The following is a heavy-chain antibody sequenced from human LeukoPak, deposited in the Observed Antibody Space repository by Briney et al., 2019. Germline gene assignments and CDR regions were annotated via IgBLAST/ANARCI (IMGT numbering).Heavy chain of an antibody. D-gene: IGHD6-13*01. CDR3: ARGRSSYSSSWYIH. CDR2: MNPNSGNT. J-gene: IGHJ4*02. Sequence: ASVKVSCKTSGYTITSYDINWVRPATGRGLEWMGWMNPNSGNTGYAQKFQGRVTMTRNTSISTAYMELSSLRSEDTAVYYCARGRSSYSSSWYIHWGQGTLVTVSS. V-gene: IGHV1-8*01. CDR1: GYTITSYD.